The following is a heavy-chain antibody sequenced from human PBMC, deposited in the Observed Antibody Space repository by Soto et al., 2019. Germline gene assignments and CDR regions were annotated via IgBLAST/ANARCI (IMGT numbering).Heavy chain of an antibody. CDR2: IYYSGST. D-gene: IGHD3-22*01. Sequence: SETLSLTCTVSGGSISSGGYYWSWIRQHPGKGLEWIGYIYYSGSTYYNPSLKSRVTISVDTSKNQFSLKLSSVTAADTAVYYCAKFFYHDSSGYYFYWFDPWGQGALVTVSS. V-gene: IGHV4-31*03. CDR1: GGSISSGGYY. J-gene: IGHJ5*02. CDR3: AKFFYHDSSGYYFYWFDP.